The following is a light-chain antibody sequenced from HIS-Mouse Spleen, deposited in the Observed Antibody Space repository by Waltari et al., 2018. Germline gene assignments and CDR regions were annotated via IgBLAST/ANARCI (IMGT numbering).Light chain of an antibody. CDR3: QVWDSSSDHVV. V-gene: IGLV3-21*03. CDR2: DDS. J-gene: IGLJ2*01. CDR1: NIGSKS. Sequence: SYVLTQPPSVSVAPGKTARITCGGNNIGSKSVHWYQQKPGQAPVLVVYDDSDLPSGIPEACSGSNTGNPTTLPISVVEAGEEAEYYCQVWDSSSDHVVFGVGTKLTVL.